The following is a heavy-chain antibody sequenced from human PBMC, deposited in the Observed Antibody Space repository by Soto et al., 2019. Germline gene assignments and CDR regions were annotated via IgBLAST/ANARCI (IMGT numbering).Heavy chain of an antibody. J-gene: IGHJ4*02. CDR1: GYTFTSYA. Sequence: QVQLVQSGAEEKKPGASVKVSCKASGYTFTSYAMHWVRQAPGQRLEWMGWINAGNGNTKYSQKFQGRVTITRDTSASTAYIALSSLRSEDTAVYYCASAWVVVTAPDYWGQGTLVTVSS. CDR2: INAGNGNT. D-gene: IGHD2-21*02. CDR3: ASAWVVVTAPDY. V-gene: IGHV1-3*05.